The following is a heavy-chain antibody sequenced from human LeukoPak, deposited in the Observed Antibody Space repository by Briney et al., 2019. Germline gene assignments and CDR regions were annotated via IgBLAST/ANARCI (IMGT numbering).Heavy chain of an antibody. CDR2: IGSSGDTI. CDR1: GFSFSSYA. V-gene: IGHV3-48*02. CDR3: AGKLAL. Sequence: GGSLRLSCTASGFSFSSYAMNWVRQAPGKGLEWVSYIGSSGDTIYYADSVKGRLTISRDNAKNSLFLQMNSLRDEDTAVYFCAGKLALWGQGTLVTVSS. J-gene: IGHJ4*02.